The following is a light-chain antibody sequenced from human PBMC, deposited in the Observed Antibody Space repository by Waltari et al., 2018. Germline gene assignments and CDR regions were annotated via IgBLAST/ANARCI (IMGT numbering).Light chain of an antibody. V-gene: IGLV3-21*02. CDR1: NIRSKN. J-gene: IGLJ2*01. CDR2: DDS. Sequence: SYVVTQPPSVSVAPGQTATITCEGDNIRSKNVNWDQQEPGQAPVGVIYDDSDRPPGIPERFSGSNSGNTATLTISMVEAGDEADYYCQVWDPNSDRQVFGGGTKLTVL. CDR3: QVWDPNSDRQV.